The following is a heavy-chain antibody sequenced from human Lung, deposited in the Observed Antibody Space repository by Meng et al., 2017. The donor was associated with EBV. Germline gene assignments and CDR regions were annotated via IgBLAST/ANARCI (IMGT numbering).Heavy chain of an antibody. D-gene: IGHD1-26*01. J-gene: IGHJ5*02. CDR1: GGSISSGDYS. Sequence: AQVHESAPGLVMPSQTLSPTCTVSGGSISSGDYSWSWIRQPPGKGLEWIGCIYYSGSTYYNPSLKGRVTISVDTSKNQFSLNLSSVTAADTAVYYCARGQRSYSGSYPEWFDPWGQGTLVTVSS. CDR2: IYYSGST. V-gene: IGHV4-30-4*01. CDR3: ARGQRSYSGSYPEWFDP.